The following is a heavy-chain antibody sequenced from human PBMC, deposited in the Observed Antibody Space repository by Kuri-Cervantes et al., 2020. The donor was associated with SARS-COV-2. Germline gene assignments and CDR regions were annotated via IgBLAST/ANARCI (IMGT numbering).Heavy chain of an antibody. CDR3: VRDRGVMTRTPILDQ. CDR1: GFPFSSYF. Sequence: GGSLRLSCAASGFPFSSYFMHWVRQAPGKGLVWVSRINRDETSRTYADSVKGRFTISRDNAKNTLYPQMDSLRAEDTAVYYCVRDRGVMTRTPILDQWGQGTLVTVSS. CDR2: INRDETSR. V-gene: IGHV3-74*03. D-gene: IGHD2-21*02. J-gene: IGHJ1*01.